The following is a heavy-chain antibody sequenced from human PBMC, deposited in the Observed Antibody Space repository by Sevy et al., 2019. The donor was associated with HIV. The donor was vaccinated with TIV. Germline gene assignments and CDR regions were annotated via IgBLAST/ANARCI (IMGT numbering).Heavy chain of an antibody. CDR3: AKRDYGDYVDYFDP. CDR2: ISYGGTT. D-gene: IGHD4-17*01. J-gene: IGHJ5*02. V-gene: IGHV4-61*03. CDR1: GGSVSSDFSY. Sequence: SETLSLTCTVSGGSVSSDFSYWNWVRQPPGNGLEYIGSISYGGTTSYNPSLKSRVTISLDTSKNHFSLKVNSVTAADTAIYYCAKRDYGDYVDYFDPWGQGTLVTVSS.